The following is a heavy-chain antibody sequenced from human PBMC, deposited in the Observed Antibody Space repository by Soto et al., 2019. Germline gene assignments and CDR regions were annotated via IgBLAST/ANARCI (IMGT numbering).Heavy chain of an antibody. V-gene: IGHV3-21*01. D-gene: IGHD3-10*01. Sequence: EVQLVESGGGLVKPGGSLRLSCAASGFTFSSYSMNWVRQAPGKGLEWVSSISSSSSYIYYADSVKGRFTISRDNAKNSLYLQMNSLRAEDTAVYYCARYGSGRPDGMDVWGQGTTVTVSS. CDR2: ISSSSSYI. J-gene: IGHJ6*02. CDR1: GFTFSSYS. CDR3: ARYGSGRPDGMDV.